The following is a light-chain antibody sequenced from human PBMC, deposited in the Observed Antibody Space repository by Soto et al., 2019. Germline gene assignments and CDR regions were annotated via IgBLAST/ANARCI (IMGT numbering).Light chain of an antibody. Sequence: DIQMTQSPSSLSASVGDRFTITCLSIHTPRTFLNWYQQTPGKAPKLLIYATSTLQSGVPSRFSGRDSGADFTLTINNLQPEDFATYYCQQPPYTFGPGTKVDIK. CDR3: QQPPYT. V-gene: IGKV1-39*01. CDR1: HTPRTF. J-gene: IGKJ3*01. CDR2: ATS.